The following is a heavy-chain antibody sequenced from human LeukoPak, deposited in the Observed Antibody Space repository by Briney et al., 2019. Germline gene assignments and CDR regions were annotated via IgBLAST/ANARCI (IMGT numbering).Heavy chain of an antibody. Sequence: GGSLRLSCVALEFSFETYWMSWVRQAPGKGPEWVANINEDGSEKHYVGSVRGRFAISRDNADNSLHLQMNSLRPEDMAVYYCARGETMDVWGKGTTVTVSS. CDR1: EFSFETYW. V-gene: IGHV3-7*01. CDR3: ARGETMDV. CDR2: INEDGSEK. D-gene: IGHD5-24*01. J-gene: IGHJ6*03.